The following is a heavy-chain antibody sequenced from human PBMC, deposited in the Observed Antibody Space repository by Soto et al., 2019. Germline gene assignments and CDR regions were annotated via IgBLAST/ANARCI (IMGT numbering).Heavy chain of an antibody. V-gene: IGHV4-39*07. CDR3: ARNIGYCSSTSCSTKYNWFDP. Sequence: SETLSLTCTVSGGSISSGDYYWSWIRQPPGKGLEWIGEINHSGSTNYNPSLKSRVTISVDTSKNQFSLKLSSVTAADTAVYYCARNIGYCSSTSCSTKYNWFDPWGQGTLVTVSS. J-gene: IGHJ5*02. D-gene: IGHD2-2*02. CDR1: GGSISSGDYY. CDR2: INHSGST.